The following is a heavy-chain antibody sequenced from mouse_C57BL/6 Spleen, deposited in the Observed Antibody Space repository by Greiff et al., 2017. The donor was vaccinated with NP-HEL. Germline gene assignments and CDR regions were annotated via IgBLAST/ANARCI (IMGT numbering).Heavy chain of an antibody. J-gene: IGHJ1*03. Sequence: VQLKESGPGLVKPSQSLSLTCSVTGYSITSGYYWNWIRQFPGNKLVWMGYISYDGSNNYNPSLKNRISITRDTSKNQFFLKLNSVTTEDTATYYCARENGYWYCDVWGTGTTVTVSS. V-gene: IGHV3-6*01. D-gene: IGHD1-1*02. CDR3: ARENGYWYCDV. CDR2: ISYDGSN. CDR1: GYSITSGYY.